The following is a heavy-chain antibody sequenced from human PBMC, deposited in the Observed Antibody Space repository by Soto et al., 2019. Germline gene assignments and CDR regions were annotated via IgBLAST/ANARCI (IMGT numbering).Heavy chain of an antibody. CDR3: ARVSTDYGSGSYYFDY. D-gene: IGHD3-10*01. V-gene: IGHV4-34*01. J-gene: IGHJ4*02. CDR1: GGSFSGYY. CDR2: INHSGST. Sequence: SETLSLTCAVYGGSFSGYYWSWIRQPPGKGLEWIGEINHSGSTNYNPSLKSRVTISVDTSKNQFSLKLSSVTAADTAVYYCARVSTDYGSGSYYFDYWGQGTLVTVSS.